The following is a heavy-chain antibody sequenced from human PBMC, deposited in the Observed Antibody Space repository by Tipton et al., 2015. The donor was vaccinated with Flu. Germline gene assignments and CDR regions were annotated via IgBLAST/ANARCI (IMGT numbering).Heavy chain of an antibody. J-gene: IGHJ6*02. Sequence: QLVQSGAEVKKPGESLKISCEGSGYTFTSYWIGWVRQVPGKGLEWMGYISPGDSDTRYSPSFRGQVTISADQSISTAYLQWSSLRAADTGIYYCVRRSRSLVAGYYYGLDVWGQGTTVIVSS. CDR3: VRRSRSLVAGYYYGLDV. V-gene: IGHV5-51*01. D-gene: IGHD6-19*01. CDR2: ISPGDSDT. CDR1: GYTFTSYW.